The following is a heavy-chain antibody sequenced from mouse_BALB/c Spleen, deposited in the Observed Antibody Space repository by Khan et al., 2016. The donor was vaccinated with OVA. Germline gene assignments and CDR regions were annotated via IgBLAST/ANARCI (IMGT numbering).Heavy chain of an antibody. CDR1: GFTISSYG. CDR2: IDRNGGST. V-gene: IGHV5-6-3*01. D-gene: IGHD3-3*01. J-gene: IGHJ2*01. Sequence: EVELVESGGGLVQPGGSLKRSCAASGFTISSYGMSSVRQTPDQRLELVATIDRNGGSTDYTDSVKGRFTLTGDNATNALYMQLRSLKSEDTAMYCGARIARWGQGTTLTVSS. CDR3: ARIAR.